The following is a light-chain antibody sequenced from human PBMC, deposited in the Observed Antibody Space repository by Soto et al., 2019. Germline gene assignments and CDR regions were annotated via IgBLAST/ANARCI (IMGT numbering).Light chain of an antibody. CDR2: GAS. J-gene: IGKJ3*01. Sequence: EIVLTQCPCTMSLSPGERATLSCRASQSVSSSYLAWYQQKPGQAPRLLIYGASSRATGIPDRFSGSGSGTDFTLTISRLEPEDFAVYYCQQYGSSPRSNFGPGNKVDIK. CDR3: QQYGSSPRSN. CDR1: QSVSSSY. V-gene: IGKV3-20*01.